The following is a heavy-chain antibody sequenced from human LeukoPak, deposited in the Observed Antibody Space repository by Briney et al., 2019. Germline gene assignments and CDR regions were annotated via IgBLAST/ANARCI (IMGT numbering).Heavy chain of an antibody. V-gene: IGHV3-21*01. Sequence: GGSLRLSCAASGFTFSSYSMNWVRQAPGKGLEWVSSISSSSSYIYYADSVKGRFTISRDNAKNSLYLQMNSLRAEDTAVYYCARDSRLGVDFDYWGQGTLVTVSS. CDR3: ARDSRLGVDFDY. CDR1: GFTFSSYS. CDR2: ISSSSSYI. D-gene: IGHD2-8*02. J-gene: IGHJ4*02.